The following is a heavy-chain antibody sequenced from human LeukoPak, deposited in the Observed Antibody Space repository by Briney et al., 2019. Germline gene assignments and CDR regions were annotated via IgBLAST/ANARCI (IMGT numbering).Heavy chain of an antibody. CDR3: ARWGATAYYYYYGMDV. J-gene: IGHJ6*02. CDR1: GYTFTSYG. Sequence: ASVKVSCKASGYTFTSYGISWVRQAPGQGLEGMGWISAYNGNTNYAQKLQGRVTMTTDTSTSTAYMELRSLRSDDTAVYYCARWGATAYYYYYGMDVWGQGTTVTVSS. V-gene: IGHV1-18*01. CDR2: ISAYNGNT. D-gene: IGHD4/OR15-4a*01.